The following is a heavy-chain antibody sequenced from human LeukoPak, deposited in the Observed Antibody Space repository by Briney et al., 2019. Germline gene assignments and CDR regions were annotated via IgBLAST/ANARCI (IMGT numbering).Heavy chain of an antibody. CDR2: ISWDSANI. D-gene: IGHD2-8*01. Sequence: GRSLRLSCAASGFTFDDYAMHWVRQAPGKGLEWVSGISWDSANIGYADSVKGRLTISRDNTKDSLYLQMNSLRAEDTALYYCSKESSVYCTDGVCSLDFWGQGSLVTVSS. J-gene: IGHJ4*02. V-gene: IGHV3-9*01. CDR3: SKESSVYCTDGVCSLDF. CDR1: GFTFDDYA.